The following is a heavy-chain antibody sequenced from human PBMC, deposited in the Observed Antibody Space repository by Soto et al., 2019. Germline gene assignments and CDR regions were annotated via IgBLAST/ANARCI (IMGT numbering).Heavy chain of an antibody. V-gene: IGHV3-11*06. D-gene: IGHD2-15*01. CDR2: ISPGSRYP. CDR3: VRGGGGGLFDP. Sequence: GGSLRLSCAGSGFTFGDSHMSWIRQAPGKGLEWLSYISPGSRYPAYADSVKGRFTISRDNAKRSLYLQMMSLTAEDTAIYYCVRGGGGGLFDPWGQGTMVTASS. J-gene: IGHJ5*01. CDR1: GFTFGDSH.